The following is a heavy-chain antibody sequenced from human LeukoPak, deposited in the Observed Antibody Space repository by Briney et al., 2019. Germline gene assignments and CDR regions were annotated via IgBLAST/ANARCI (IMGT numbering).Heavy chain of an antibody. CDR1: GYTFTCYY. CDR2: INPSGGST. D-gene: IGHD6-13*01. CDR3: ARDKAYSITYYSSYIHWFDP. J-gene: IGHJ5*02. V-gene: IGHV1-46*01. Sequence: ASVKVSCKASGYTFTCYYMHRVRQAPGQGLEWTGIINPSGGSTSYAQKFQGRVTMTRDTSTSTVYMELRSLRSDDTAVYYCARDKAYSITYYSSYIHWFDPWGQGTLVTVSS.